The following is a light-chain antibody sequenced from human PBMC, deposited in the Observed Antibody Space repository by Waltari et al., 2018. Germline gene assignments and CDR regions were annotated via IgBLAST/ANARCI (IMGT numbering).Light chain of an antibody. Sequence: SYVVTQSPSVSVAPGETARSTWGGANIASKCVHWYQQRPGQAPVLVISYDSDRPSGIPGRFSGSNSGNTATLTISWVEADDEADYYCLVWHSTTDHHGVFGGGTKLTVL. V-gene: IGLV3-21*04. CDR2: YDS. CDR3: LVWHSTTDHHGV. J-gene: IGLJ2*01. CDR1: NIASKC.